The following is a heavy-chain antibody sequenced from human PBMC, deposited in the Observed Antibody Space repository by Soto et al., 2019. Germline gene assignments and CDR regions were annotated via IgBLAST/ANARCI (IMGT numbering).Heavy chain of an antibody. CDR2: IKVKSNGGTT. CDR1: GFTFSDAW. Sequence: GGSLRLSCEASGFTFSDAWMTWVRQAPGKGLEWVGLIKVKSNGGTTDYAAPVKGRFTISRDDSKNTLYLQMNSLKTEDTAVYYCTSTLGYWGQGTLVTVSS. CDR3: TSTLGY. D-gene: IGHD7-27*01. J-gene: IGHJ4*02. V-gene: IGHV3-15*01.